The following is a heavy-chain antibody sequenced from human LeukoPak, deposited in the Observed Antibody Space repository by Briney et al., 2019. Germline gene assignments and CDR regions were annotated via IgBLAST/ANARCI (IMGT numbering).Heavy chain of an antibody. D-gene: IGHD2-2*01. Sequence: SETLPLTCTVSGDSISSYYWSWIRQSAGKGLEWIGYIYYSGSTNYNPSLKSRVTISVDTSKNQFSLKLSSVTAADTAVYYCAREDCSGTSCSEYVWGQGTTVTVSS. CDR2: IYYSGST. CDR1: GDSISSYY. V-gene: IGHV4-59*01. CDR3: AREDCSGTSCSEYV. J-gene: IGHJ6*02.